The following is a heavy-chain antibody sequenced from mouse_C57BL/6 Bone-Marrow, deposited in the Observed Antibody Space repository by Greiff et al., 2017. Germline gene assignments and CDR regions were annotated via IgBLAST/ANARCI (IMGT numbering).Heavy chain of an antibody. CDR3: ARDLLSGAMDY. J-gene: IGHJ4*01. V-gene: IGHV5-4*01. CDR1: GFTFSSYA. D-gene: IGHD2-1*01. CDR2: ISDGGSYT. Sequence: EVKVVESGGGLVKPGGSLKLSCAASGFTFSSYAMSWVRQTPEKRLEWVATISDGGSYTYYPDNVKGRFTISRDNAKNNLYLQMSHLKSEDTAMYYCARDLLSGAMDYWGQGTSVTVSS.